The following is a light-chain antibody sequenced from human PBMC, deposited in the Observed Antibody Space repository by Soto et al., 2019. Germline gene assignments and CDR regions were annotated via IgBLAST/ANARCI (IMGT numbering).Light chain of an antibody. V-gene: IGKV3-20*01. CDR2: GAS. CDR3: QQYNNWPRT. Sequence: EIVLTQSPGTLSLSPGERATLSCRASQSINSNYLAWYQLKPGQAPRLLIYGASIRATAIPDRFSGSVSGTDFTLTISRLDPEDFAVYYCQQYNNWPRTFGQGTKVDIK. CDR1: QSINSNY. J-gene: IGKJ1*01.